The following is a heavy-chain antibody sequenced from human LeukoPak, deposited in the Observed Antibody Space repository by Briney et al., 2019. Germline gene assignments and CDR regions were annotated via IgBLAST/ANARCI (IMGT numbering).Heavy chain of an antibody. CDR1: GYTFTGYY. D-gene: IGHD2-2*01. J-gene: IGHJ3*01. Sequence: ASVKVSCKASGYTFTGYYVHWVRQAPGQGLEWMGWINTNSGATNYAQKFQGRVTMTRDTSISTAYMELNSLTSDDTALYFCTKPQPGAFEVWGRGTMVTVSS. CDR3: TKPQPGAFEV. V-gene: IGHV1-2*02. CDR2: INTNSGAT.